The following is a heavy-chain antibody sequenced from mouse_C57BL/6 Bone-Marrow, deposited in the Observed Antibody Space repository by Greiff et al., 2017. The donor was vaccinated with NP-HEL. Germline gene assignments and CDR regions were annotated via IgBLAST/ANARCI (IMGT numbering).Heavy chain of an antibody. CDR1: GYSFTGYY. Sequence: VQLQQSGPELVKPGASVKISCKASGYSFTGYYMNWVKQSPEKSLEWIGEINPSTGGTTYNQKFKAKATLTVDKSSSTACMQLKSLTSEDSAVYYCAHRGSYWYFDVWGTGTTVTVSS. J-gene: IGHJ1*03. D-gene: IGHD2-14*01. V-gene: IGHV1-42*01. CDR3: AHRGSYWYFDV. CDR2: INPSTGGT.